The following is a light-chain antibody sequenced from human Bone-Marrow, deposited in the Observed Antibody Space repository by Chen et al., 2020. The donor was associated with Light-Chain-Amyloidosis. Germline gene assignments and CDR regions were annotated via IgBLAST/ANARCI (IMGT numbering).Light chain of an antibody. J-gene: IGKJ4*01. CDR1: LSISTY. V-gene: IGKV1-39*01. CDR3: QQHYNIPRT. Sequence: DIQMTQSPSSLSASVGDRVTITCRASLSISTYLNWYQQKPGKVPKLLIYVASTLQSGVPSRFSGSGSGTDFTLTISSLQTEDFATYYCQQHYNIPRTFGGGTKVEIK. CDR2: VAS.